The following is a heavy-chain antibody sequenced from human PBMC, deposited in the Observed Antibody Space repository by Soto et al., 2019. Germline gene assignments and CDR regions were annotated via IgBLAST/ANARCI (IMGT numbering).Heavy chain of an antibody. Sequence: QVQLVQSGAEVKKPGASVKVSCKASGYTFASYAISWMRQAPGQGLEWMGWISAYNGNTNYAQKLQRRVTMTTDTSTSTADMELRSLSSDDTGVYYCAGDSAPPAYWGQGTLVTVSS. CDR3: AGDSAPPAY. V-gene: IGHV1-18*01. CDR1: GYTFASYA. J-gene: IGHJ4*02. D-gene: IGHD2-2*01. CDR2: ISAYNGNT.